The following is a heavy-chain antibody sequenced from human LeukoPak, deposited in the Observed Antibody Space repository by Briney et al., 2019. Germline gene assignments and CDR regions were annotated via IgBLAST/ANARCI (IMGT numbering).Heavy chain of an antibody. CDR2: INPNSGGT. CDR1: GYTFTGYY. CDR3: ARGLDTMVRGVIMDFHY. J-gene: IGHJ4*02. V-gene: IGHV1-2*02. D-gene: IGHD3-10*01. Sequence: ASVKVSCKSSGYTFTGYYMHWVRQAPGQGLEWMGCINPNSGGTNYAQKFQGRVTMTRDTSISTAYMELSRLRSDDTAVYYCARGLDTMVRGVIMDFHYWGQGTLVTVSS.